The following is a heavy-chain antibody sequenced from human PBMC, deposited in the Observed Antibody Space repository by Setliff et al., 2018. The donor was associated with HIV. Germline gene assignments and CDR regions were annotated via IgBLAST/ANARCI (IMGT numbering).Heavy chain of an antibody. V-gene: IGHV4-39*07. D-gene: IGHD3-10*01. J-gene: IGHJ4*02. CDR1: GGSISSSSYY. Sequence: PSETLSLTCIVSGGSISSSSYYWGWIRQPPGKGLEWIGTVYYSGSTYYNPSLKSRVTISVDTSENQFSLKLSSVTATDTALYYCARGRFHRLHRPYSGSGSLGIQYFDYWGQGTLVTVSS. CDR3: ARGRFHRLHRPYSGSGSLGIQYFDY. CDR2: VYYSGST.